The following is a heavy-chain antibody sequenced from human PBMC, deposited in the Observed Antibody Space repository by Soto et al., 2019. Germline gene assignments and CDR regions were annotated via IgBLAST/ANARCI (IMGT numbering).Heavy chain of an antibody. J-gene: IGHJ4*02. V-gene: IGHV4-4*02. Sequence: PSETLSLTCAVSGGSISSDNWWSWVRQSPEKGLEWIGDIFHSGSTKYNPSLKSRVTMSVDKSKNHFSLNMASVTAADTAVYFCARGTGYCDNGACYGLVYFDYWGQGILVTVSS. CDR1: GGSISSDNW. CDR3: ARGTGYCDNGACYGLVYFDY. D-gene: IGHD2-8*01. CDR2: IFHSGST.